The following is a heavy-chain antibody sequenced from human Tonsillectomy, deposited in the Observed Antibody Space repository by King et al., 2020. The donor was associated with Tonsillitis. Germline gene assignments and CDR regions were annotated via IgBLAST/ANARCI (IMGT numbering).Heavy chain of an antibody. CDR1: GGSISTSDQY. J-gene: IGHJ4*02. V-gene: IGHV4-39*01. CDR3: ARYVSGSFDY. D-gene: IGHD1-26*01. CDR2: MYYSGTI. Sequence: QLQESGPGVVKPSETLSLTCTVSGGSISTSDQYWAWIRQPPGKGLEWIGYMYYSGTIFYNPSLKRRVTISGGTSENRFSLKLSSVTAADTAVYFCARYVSGSFDYWGQGALVTVSS.